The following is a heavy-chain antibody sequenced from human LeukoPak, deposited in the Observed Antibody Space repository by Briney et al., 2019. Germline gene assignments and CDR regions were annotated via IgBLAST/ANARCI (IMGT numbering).Heavy chain of an antibody. CDR3: ARAQVDYPTHYYYYYMDV. Sequence: ETLSLTCTVSGGSISSSSYYWGWIRQPPGKGLEWVSVIYSGGSTYYADSVKGRFTISRDNSKNTLYLQMNSLRAEDTAVYYCARAQVDYPTHYYYYYMDVWGKGTTVTISS. D-gene: IGHD4-11*01. V-gene: IGHV3-66*01. CDR1: GGSISSSSYY. CDR2: IYSGGST. J-gene: IGHJ6*03.